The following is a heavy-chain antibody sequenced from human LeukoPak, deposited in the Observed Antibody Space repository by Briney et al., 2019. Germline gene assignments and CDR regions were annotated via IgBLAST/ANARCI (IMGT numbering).Heavy chain of an antibody. CDR2: IKEDGSEE. V-gene: IGHV3-7*01. D-gene: IGHD1-14*01. J-gene: IGHJ4*02. Sequence: GGSLRLSCVSSLFSFSTYWMSWVRQAPGKGLEWVANIKEDGSEEYYVDSLKGRFTISRDNVRNSLYLQINSLRVEDTAVYYCGRDSFETDIDYWGQGTLVTVSS. CDR1: LFSFSTYW. CDR3: GRDSFETDIDY.